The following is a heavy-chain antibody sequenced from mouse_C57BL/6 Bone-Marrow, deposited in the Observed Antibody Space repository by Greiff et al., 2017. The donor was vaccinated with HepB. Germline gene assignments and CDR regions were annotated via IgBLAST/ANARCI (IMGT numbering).Heavy chain of an antibody. CDR3: TTLYAMDY. Sequence: EVQLQESGAELVRPGASVKLSCTASGFNIKDDYMHWVKQRPEQGLEWIGWIDPENGDTEYASKFQGKATITADTSSNTAYLQLSSLTSEDTAFYYCTTLYAMDYWGQGTSVTVSS. CDR1: GFNIKDDY. CDR2: IDPENGDT. J-gene: IGHJ4*01. V-gene: IGHV14-4*01.